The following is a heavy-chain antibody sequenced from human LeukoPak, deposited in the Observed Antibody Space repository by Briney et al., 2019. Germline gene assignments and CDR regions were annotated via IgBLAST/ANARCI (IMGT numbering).Heavy chain of an antibody. V-gene: IGHV4-4*02. J-gene: IGHJ1*01. D-gene: IGHD6-13*01. CDR2: IYHSGST. Sequence: SGTLSLTCAVSGGSISSSNWWSWVRQPPGKGLEWIGEIYHSGSTNYNPSLKSRVTISVDKSKNQFSLKLSSVTAADTAVYYCARGRRIAAAGQYFQHWGQGTLVTVSS. CDR1: GGSISSSNW. CDR3: ARGRRIAAAGQYFQH.